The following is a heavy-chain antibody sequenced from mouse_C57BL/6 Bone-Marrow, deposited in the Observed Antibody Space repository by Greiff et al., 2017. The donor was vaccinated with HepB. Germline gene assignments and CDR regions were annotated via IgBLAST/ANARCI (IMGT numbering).Heavy chain of an antibody. CDR2: IDPENGDT. CDR1: GFNIKDDY. Sequence: EVQRVESGAELVRPGASVKLSCTASGFNIKDDYMHWVKQRPEQGLEWIGWIDPENGDTEYASKFQGKATITADTSSNTAYLQLSSLTSEDTAVYYCTTDYGSSYSYYFDYWGQGTTLTVSS. J-gene: IGHJ2*01. CDR3: TTDYGSSYSYYFDY. V-gene: IGHV14-4*01. D-gene: IGHD1-1*01.